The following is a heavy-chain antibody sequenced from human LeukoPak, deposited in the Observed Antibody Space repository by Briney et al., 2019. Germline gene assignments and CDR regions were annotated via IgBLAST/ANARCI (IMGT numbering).Heavy chain of an antibody. D-gene: IGHD3-9*01. CDR1: GYSFTSNY. CDR3: ARKFTYYDILTGYYSPFFDY. J-gene: IGHJ4*02. CDR2: IYPRDGST. V-gene: IGHV1-46*01. Sequence: ASVKVSCKVSGYSFTSNYIHWVRQAPGQGLEWMGMIYPRDGSTSYAQRFQDRVAVTRDTSTSTVYMELSSLRSEDTAVYYCARKFTYYDILTGYYSPFFDYWGQGTLVTVSS.